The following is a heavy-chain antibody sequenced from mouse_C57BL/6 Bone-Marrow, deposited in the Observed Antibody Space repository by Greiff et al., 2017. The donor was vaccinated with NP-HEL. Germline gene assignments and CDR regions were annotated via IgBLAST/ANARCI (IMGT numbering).Heavy chain of an antibody. CDR2: ISYDGSN. CDR3: ALLGAY. J-gene: IGHJ3*01. CDR1: GYSITSGYY. Sequence: EVQLQESGPGLVKPSQSLSLTCSVTGYSITSGYYWNWIRQFPGNKLEWMGYISYDGSNKYNPSLKNRISITRDTSKNQFFLKLNSVTTEDTATYYCALLGAYWGQGTLVTVSA. V-gene: IGHV3-6*01. D-gene: IGHD3-3*01.